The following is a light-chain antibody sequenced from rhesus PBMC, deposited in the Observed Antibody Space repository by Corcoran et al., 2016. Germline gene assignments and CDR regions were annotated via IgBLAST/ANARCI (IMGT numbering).Light chain of an antibody. V-gene: IGKV1-74*01. CDR1: ENVNNY. J-gene: IGKJ2*01. CDR3: QHSYGAPYS. CDR2: AAT. Sequence: DIQMTQSPSSLSASVGDRVTITCRASENVNNYLNWYQQKPGKAPKLLIYAATHLQSGVPSRFSGSGSGTDYTFTISSLQPEDVATYYCQHSYGAPYSFGQGTKVELK.